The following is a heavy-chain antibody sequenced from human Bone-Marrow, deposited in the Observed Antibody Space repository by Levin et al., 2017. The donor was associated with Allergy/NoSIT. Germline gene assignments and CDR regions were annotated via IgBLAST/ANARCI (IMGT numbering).Heavy chain of an antibody. J-gene: IGHJ4*02. CDR2: ISNRGDT. D-gene: IGHD3-10*01. V-gene: IGHV4-31*03. Sequence: MTSDTLSLTCTVSGGSVSFSSGVYYWSWIRQHPGKGLEWIGYISNRGDTYYNPSLRSRVSTSLDTSKNQFSLKLDSVTAADTAIYYCARERTLWVRGTITGDLFDYWGQGTLVTVSS. CDR1: GGSVSFSSGVYY. CDR3: ARERTLWVRGTITGDLFDY.